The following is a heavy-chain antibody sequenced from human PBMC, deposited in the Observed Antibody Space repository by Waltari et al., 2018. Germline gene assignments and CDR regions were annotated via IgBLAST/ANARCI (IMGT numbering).Heavy chain of an antibody. CDR2: IIPIFGTA. V-gene: IGHV1-69*01. D-gene: IGHD3-9*01. Sequence: QVQLVQSGAEVKKPGSSVKVSCKASGGTFSSYAISWVRQAPGQGLEWMGGIIPIFGTANDAQKFQGRVTITADESTSTAYMELSSLRSEDTAVYYCARVVVDILTGYPYYFDYWGQGTLVTVSS. CDR1: GGTFSSYA. CDR3: ARVVVDILTGYPYYFDY. J-gene: IGHJ4*02.